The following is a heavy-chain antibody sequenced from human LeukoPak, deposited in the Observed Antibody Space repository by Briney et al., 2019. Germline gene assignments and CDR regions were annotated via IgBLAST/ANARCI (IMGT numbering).Heavy chain of an antibody. Sequence: SETLSLTCAVYGGSFSGYYWSWIRQPPGKGLEWIGEINHSGSTNYNPSLTSRVTISVDTSKNQFSLKLSSVTAADTAVYYCARVPSYIVVVTATRGAFDIWGQGTMVTVSS. D-gene: IGHD2-21*02. CDR2: INHSGST. CDR3: ARVPSYIVVVTATRGAFDI. J-gene: IGHJ3*02. V-gene: IGHV4-34*01. CDR1: GGSFSGYY.